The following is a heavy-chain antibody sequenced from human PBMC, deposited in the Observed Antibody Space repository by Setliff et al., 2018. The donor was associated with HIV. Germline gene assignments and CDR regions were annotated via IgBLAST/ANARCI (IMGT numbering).Heavy chain of an antibody. CDR2: INPDSGAT. CDR1: GYSFTGCY. V-gene: IGHV1-2*06. CDR3: ARDPPAAMQLERPFDY. J-gene: IGHJ4*02. D-gene: IGHD1-1*01. Sequence: ASVKVSCKASGYSFTGCYIHWVRQAPGQGLEWMGRINPDSGATKYAQKFLGRITMTRDTSITTAYLELSRLRADDTAVYFCARDPPAAMQLERPFDYWGQGTLVTVLL.